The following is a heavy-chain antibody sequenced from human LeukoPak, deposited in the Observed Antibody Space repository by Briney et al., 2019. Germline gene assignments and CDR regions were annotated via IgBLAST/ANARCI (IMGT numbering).Heavy chain of an antibody. CDR2: IRYGGSNK. Sequence: GGSLRLSCAASGCTFSSYGMHWVRQAPGKGLEWVAFIRYGGSNKNYADSMRGRFTISRDNSKNTLYLQMDSLRAEDTAVYYCGKVGIVVVPADRFDYWGQGTLVTVSS. J-gene: IGHJ4*02. D-gene: IGHD2-2*01. CDR3: GKVGIVVVPADRFDY. CDR1: GCTFSSYG. V-gene: IGHV3-30*02.